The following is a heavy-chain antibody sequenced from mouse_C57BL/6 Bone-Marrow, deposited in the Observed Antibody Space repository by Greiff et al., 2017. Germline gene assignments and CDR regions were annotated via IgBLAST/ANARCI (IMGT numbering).Heavy chain of an antibody. CDR2: INPNNGGT. Sequence: EVKLQQSGPELVKPGASVKISCKASGYTFTDYYMNWVKQSHGKSLEWIGDINPNNGGTSYNQKFKGKATLTVDKSSSTAYMELRSLTSEDSAVYYCARWLGYFDYWGQGTTLTVSS. CDR1: GYTFTDYY. D-gene: IGHD3-3*01. CDR3: ARWLGYFDY. J-gene: IGHJ2*01. V-gene: IGHV1-26*01.